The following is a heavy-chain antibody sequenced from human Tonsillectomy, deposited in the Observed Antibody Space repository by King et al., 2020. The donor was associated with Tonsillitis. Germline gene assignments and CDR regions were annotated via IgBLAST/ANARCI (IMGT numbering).Heavy chain of an antibody. CDR3: ARGGDGYNVVDY. J-gene: IGHJ4*02. V-gene: IGHV4-30-2*01. CDR1: GGSISSGGYS. Sequence: LQLQESGSVLVKPSQTLSLTFAVSGGSISSGGYSWIWIRQPPGKGLVWIGYIYHSGSTYYNPSLQSRVTISVDRSKNQFSLTLSSVTAADTAVYYCARGGDGYNVVDYWGQGTLVTVSS. CDR2: IYHSGST. D-gene: IGHD5-24*01.